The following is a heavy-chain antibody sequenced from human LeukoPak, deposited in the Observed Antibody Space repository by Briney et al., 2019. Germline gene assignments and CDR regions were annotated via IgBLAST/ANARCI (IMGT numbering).Heavy chain of an antibody. V-gene: IGHV4-61*02. CDR2: IYTSGST. CDR3: AREIITMVRGAHVPYYYYYYMDV. J-gene: IGHJ6*03. D-gene: IGHD3-10*01. Sequence: KPSETLSLTCSVSGGSISSGSYYWSWIRQPAGKGLEWIGRIYTSGSTNYNPSLKSRVTMSVDTSKNQFSLKLSSVTAADTAVYYCAREIITMVRGAHVPYYYYYYMDVWGKGTTVTISS. CDR1: GGSISSGSYY.